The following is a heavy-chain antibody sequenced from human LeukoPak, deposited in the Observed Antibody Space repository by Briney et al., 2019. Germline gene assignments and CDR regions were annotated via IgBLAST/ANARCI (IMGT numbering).Heavy chain of an antibody. D-gene: IGHD3-10*01. CDR2: MNPNSGNT. CDR3: ARGDLRRYYGSGNHNFDY. CDR1: GGTFSSYA. J-gene: IGHJ4*02. V-gene: IGHV1-8*02. Sequence: ASVKVSCKASGGTFSSYAISWVRQATGQGLEWMGWMNPNSGNTGYAQKFQGRVTMTRNTSISTAYMELSSLRSEDTAVYYCARGDLRRYYGSGNHNFDYWGQETLVTVSS.